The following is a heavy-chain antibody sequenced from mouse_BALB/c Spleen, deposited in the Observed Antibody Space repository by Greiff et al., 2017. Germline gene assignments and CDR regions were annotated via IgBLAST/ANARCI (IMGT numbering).Heavy chain of an antibody. V-gene: IGHV5-17*02. D-gene: IGHD1-1*01. J-gene: IGHJ4*01. CDR1: GFTFSSFG. CDR3: ARYYYGSSYDAMDY. CDR2: ISSGSSTI. Sequence: EVMLVESGGGLVQPGGSRKLSCAASGFTFSSFGMHWVRQAPEKGLEWVAYISSGSSTIYYADTVKGRFTISRDNPKNTLFLQMTSLRSEDTAMYYCARYYYGSSYDAMDYWGQGTSVTVSS.